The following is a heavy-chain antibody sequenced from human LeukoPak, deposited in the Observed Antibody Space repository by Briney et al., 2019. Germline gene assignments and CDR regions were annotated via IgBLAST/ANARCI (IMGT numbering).Heavy chain of an antibody. CDR2: INYSGGT. Sequence: PSETLSLTCTVSGASISSDYWSWIRQPPGKGLEWIGYINYSGGTIYNPSLKSRVTMSVDTSKNQFSLNLSSVTAADTAVYYCARGRIGGPKAPFDYWGQGTLVTVSS. D-gene: IGHD3-16*01. CDR3: ARGRIGGPKAPFDY. J-gene: IGHJ4*02. CDR1: GASISSDY. V-gene: IGHV4-59*01.